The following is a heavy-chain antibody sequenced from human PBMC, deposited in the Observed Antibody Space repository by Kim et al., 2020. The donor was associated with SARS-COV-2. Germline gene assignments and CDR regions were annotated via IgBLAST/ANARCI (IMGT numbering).Heavy chain of an antibody. D-gene: IGHD6-13*01. CDR3: ARDLDIAAAGTYYYYYGMDV. CDR1: GDSVSSNSAA. V-gene: IGHV6-1*01. J-gene: IGHJ6*02. CDR2: TYYRSKWYN. Sequence: SQTLSLTCAISGDSVSSNSAAWNWIRQSPSRGLEWLGRTYYRSKWYNDYAVSVKSRITINPDTSKNQFSLQLNSVTPEDTAVYYCARDLDIAAAGTYYYYYGMDVWGQGTTVTVSS.